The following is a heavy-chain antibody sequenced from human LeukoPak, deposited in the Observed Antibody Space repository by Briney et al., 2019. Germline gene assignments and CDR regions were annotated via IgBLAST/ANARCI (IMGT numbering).Heavy chain of an antibody. CDR1: GFNFNSYA. V-gene: IGHV3-30*18. D-gene: IGHD1-26*01. CDR3: AKDINGRIYTRGWYFDY. J-gene: IGHJ4*02. CDR2: ISYDGTSK. Sequence: QPGGSLRLSCAASGFNFNSYAIHWVRQAPGKGLEWVAVISYDGTSKYYAESVKGRFTISRDNSNHTLFLQVSSLRAEDTAVYHCAKDINGRIYTRGWYFDYWGPGTLVTVSS.